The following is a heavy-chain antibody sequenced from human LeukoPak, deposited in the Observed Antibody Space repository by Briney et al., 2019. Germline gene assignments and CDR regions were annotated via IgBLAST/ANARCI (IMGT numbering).Heavy chain of an antibody. CDR1: GFTFSSYG. D-gene: IGHD6-13*01. J-gene: IGHJ6*02. CDR3: ARHPQYSSSWYYYYGMDV. Sequence: PGRSLRLSCAASGFTFSSYGMHWVRQAPGKGMEWVAVIWYDGSNKYYADSVKGRFTISRDNSKNTLYLQMNSLRAEDAAVYYCARHPQYSSSWYYYYGMDVWGQGTTVTVSS. V-gene: IGHV3-33*01. CDR2: IWYDGSNK.